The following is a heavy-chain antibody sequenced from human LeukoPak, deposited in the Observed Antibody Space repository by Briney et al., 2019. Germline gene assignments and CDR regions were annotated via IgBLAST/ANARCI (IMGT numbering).Heavy chain of an antibody. D-gene: IGHD3-3*01. CDR1: GGSLSSGGYY. J-gene: IGHJ6*03. V-gene: IGHV4-31*03. Sequence: SQTLSLTCTVSGGSLSSGGYYWSWSRPHPGKGLEWIGYIYYSGSTYYNPSLKSRVTISVDTSKNQFSLKLSSVTAADTAVYYCAREVHDFWIGYYRVWYYYYYMDVWGKGTTVTVYS. CDR3: AREVHDFWIGYYRVWYYYYYMDV. CDR2: IYYSGST.